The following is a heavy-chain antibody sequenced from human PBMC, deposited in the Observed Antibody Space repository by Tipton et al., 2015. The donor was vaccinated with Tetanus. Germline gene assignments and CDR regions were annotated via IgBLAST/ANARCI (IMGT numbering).Heavy chain of an antibody. V-gene: IGHV4-59*08. CDR1: GASIKSYY. CDR2: MYYSGSS. J-gene: IGHJ6*02. CDR3: ARHRDIVSRYGMDV. Sequence: GLVKPSETLSLTCTVSGASIKSYYWSWIRQPPGKALEWIGFMYYSGSSNYNPSLKSRVTISVDTSKNQFSLKLSSVTAADTAVYHCARHRDIVSRYGMDVWGQGTTVTVSS. D-gene: IGHD2-15*01.